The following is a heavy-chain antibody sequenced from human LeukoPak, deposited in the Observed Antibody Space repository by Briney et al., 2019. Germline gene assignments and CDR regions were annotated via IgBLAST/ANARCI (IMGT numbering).Heavy chain of an antibody. CDR1: GYTFINYD. D-gene: IGHD1-26*01. J-gene: IGHJ5*02. V-gene: IGHV1-8*03. Sequence: ASVKVSCKTSGYTFINYDINWVRQATGQGLEWMGWMNPNNGNTGYAQKFQGRVTFTRNISISTAYMQLSSLRSEDTAVYYCTRVKMPINGKPPFDPWGQGTLVTVSS. CDR3: TRVKMPINGKPPFDP. CDR2: MNPNNGNT.